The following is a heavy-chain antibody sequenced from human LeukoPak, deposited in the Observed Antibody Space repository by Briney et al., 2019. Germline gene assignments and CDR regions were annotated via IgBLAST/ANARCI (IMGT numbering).Heavy chain of an antibody. Sequence: GGSLRLSCAASGFTFSSYSMNWVRQAPGKGLEWVSAISGSGGSTYYADSVKGRFTISRDNSKNTLYLQMNSLRAEDTAVYYCAKEEAKAMITFGGVIVDEYYFDYWGQGTLVTVSS. CDR2: ISGSGGST. V-gene: IGHV3-23*01. D-gene: IGHD3-16*02. CDR3: AKEEAKAMITFGGVIVDEYYFDY. CDR1: GFTFSSYS. J-gene: IGHJ4*02.